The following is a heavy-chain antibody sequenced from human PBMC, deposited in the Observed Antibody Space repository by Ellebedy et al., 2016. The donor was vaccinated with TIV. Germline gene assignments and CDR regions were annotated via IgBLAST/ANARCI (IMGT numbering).Heavy chain of an antibody. CDR3: TTEKYNRWGYFGL. Sequence: AASVKVSCKVSGYSLSELSMHWVRQAPGKGLDWMGGFDPEDGETVYAQKFQGTVTMTEETSTDTTYMELSSLRSEDTAVYYCTTEKYNRWGYFGLWGRGTLVTVSS. CDR2: FDPEDGET. CDR1: GYSLSELS. D-gene: IGHD1-14*01. J-gene: IGHJ2*01. V-gene: IGHV1-24*01.